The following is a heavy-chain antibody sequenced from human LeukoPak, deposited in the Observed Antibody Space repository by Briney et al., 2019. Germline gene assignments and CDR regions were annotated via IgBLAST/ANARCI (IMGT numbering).Heavy chain of an antibody. CDR2: IKQDGTEK. CDR1: GFTFNSYW. Sequence: GGSLRLSCAASGFTFNSYWMNWVRQAPGKGLEWVANIKQDGTEKYYVDSVKGRFTISRDNAKNSLYLQMNSLRAEDTAVYYCAKGGSDWGQGTLVTVSS. J-gene: IGHJ4*01. V-gene: IGHV3-7*01. D-gene: IGHD1-26*01. CDR3: AKGGSD.